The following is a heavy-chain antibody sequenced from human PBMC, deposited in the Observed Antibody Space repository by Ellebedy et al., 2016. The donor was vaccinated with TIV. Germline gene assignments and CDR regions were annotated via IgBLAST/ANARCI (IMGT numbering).Heavy chain of an antibody. CDR1: GFTFSSYA. CDR2: ISGSGGST. D-gene: IGHD2-15*01. J-gene: IGHJ4*02. V-gene: IGHV3-23*01. CDR3: AKGTLPYCSAGSCYPSDH. Sequence: GGSLRLSCAASGFTFSSYAMSWVRQAPGKGLEWVSAISGSGGSTYYADSVKGRFTISRDNSKNTLYLQMNSLRAEDTAVYYCAKGTLPYCSAGSCYPSDHWGQGTLVTVSS.